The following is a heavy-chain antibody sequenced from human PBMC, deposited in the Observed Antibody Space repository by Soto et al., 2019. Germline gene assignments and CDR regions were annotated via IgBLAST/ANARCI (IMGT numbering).Heavy chain of an antibody. D-gene: IGHD2-21*01. CDR3: ARLVAAGITYYFDS. Sequence: ESGPTLVKPTQTLTLTCTFSAFSLSTSGVGVGWIRQPPGKALEWLTFIYWDDDKRYSPSLKSRLTITKDTSKNQVVLTMTNMDPVDTATYYCARLVAAGITYYFDSWGQGTLVTVSS. CDR2: IYWDDDK. J-gene: IGHJ4*02. CDR1: AFSLSTSGVG. V-gene: IGHV2-5*02.